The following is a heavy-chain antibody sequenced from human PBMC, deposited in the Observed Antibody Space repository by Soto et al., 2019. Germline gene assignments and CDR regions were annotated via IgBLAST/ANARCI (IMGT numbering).Heavy chain of an antibody. J-gene: IGHJ4*02. CDR2: SSWEGGRI. Sequence: EVQLVESGGEFVHPGGSLRLSCATSGFNFDDYAMHWVRQVPGKGLEWISGSSWEGGRIGYADSVKGRFTISRDNAKKSPYLEMNSVRSGDTALYYCAKDHDGGFCSDLGHFNFWGRGTLVTVSS. D-gene: IGHD5-12*01. V-gene: IGHV3-9*01. CDR1: GFNFDDYA. CDR3: AKDHDGGFCSDLGHFNF.